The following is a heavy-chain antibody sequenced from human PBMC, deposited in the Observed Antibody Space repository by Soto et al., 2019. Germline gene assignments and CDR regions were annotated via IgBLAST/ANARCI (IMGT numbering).Heavy chain of an antibody. CDR1: GGSISTVNYW. D-gene: IGHD7-27*01. J-gene: IGHJ4*02. CDR2: IYNGGIT. Sequence: QVQLQESGPGLVKPSQTLSLTCTVSGGSISTVNYWWSWIRQSPDMGLEWIGHIYNGGITYNNPSLESRVTMSVDTSKNQLSLTLSSVSAADTAVYSCARGPSGDKVDSWGQGTLVTVSS. CDR3: ARGPSGDKVDS. V-gene: IGHV4-30-4*01.